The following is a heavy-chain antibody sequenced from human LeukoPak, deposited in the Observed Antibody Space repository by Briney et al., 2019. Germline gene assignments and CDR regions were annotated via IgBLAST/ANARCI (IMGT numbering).Heavy chain of an antibody. V-gene: IGHV3-30*18. CDR3: AKGEGGSSSWYDFYDFGMDV. CDR2: ISNDGTKT. CDR1: GLTFNTYA. Sequence: GRSPRLSCAASGLTFNTYAMHWVRQAPGKGLEWVAVISNDGTKTYSADSVKGRFTISRDNSKRTLYLQMNTVRTEDTAVYYCAKGEGGSSSWYDFYDFGMDVWGKGTTVTVSP. J-gene: IGHJ6*04. D-gene: IGHD6-13*01.